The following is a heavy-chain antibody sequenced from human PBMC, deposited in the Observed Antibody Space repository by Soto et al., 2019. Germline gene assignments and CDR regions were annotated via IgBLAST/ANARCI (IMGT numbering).Heavy chain of an antibody. Sequence: SKTLSLTCAVNGGSFRGSYRSLIRQLPAKGQEWIGEINHSGSTNYNPSRKSRVTISVDTSKNQFSLKLSSVTAADTAVYYCARALRGSFVRVNWFDPWGQRTLVIVTS. J-gene: IGHJ5*02. V-gene: IGHV4-34*01. CDR2: INHSGST. CDR1: GGSFRGSY. CDR3: ARALRGSFVRVNWFDP. D-gene: IGHD2-8*02.